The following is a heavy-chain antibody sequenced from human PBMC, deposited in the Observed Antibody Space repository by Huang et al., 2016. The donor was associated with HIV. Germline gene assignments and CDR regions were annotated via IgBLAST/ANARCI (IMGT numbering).Heavy chain of an antibody. CDR1: GGSIKSRNYY. V-gene: IGHV4-39*01. D-gene: IGHD3-22*01. Sequence: QLQLQESGPGLVKPSDTLSLNCTISGGSIKSRNYYWGLVRQTPGKGLEWIGDIYYSGSPYYNPSLRSLVSLSVDTSKNQVTLKVNAVIAADTAVYYCARRQGSGYYFYFDYWGRGIPVTVSA. CDR3: ARRQGSGYYFYFDY. J-gene: IGHJ4*02. CDR2: IYYSGSP.